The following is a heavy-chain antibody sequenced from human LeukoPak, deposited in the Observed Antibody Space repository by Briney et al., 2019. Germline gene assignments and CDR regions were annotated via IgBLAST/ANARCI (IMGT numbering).Heavy chain of an antibody. CDR2: FYASGGT. D-gene: IGHD3-3*01. V-gene: IGHV3-66*01. CDR3: AKDQEPRFLQTTFDY. Sequence: GGSLRLSCEASGFSVSSNYMSWVRQASGKGLEWVSVFYASGGTFYTDSVKGRFTISRDTSTNSLYLQMSSLRTEDTAVCFCAKDQEPRFLQTTFDYWGQGTLVTVSS. CDR1: GFSVSSNY. J-gene: IGHJ4*02.